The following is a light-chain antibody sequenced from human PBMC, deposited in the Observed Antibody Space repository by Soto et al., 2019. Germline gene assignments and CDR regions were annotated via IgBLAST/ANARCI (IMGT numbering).Light chain of an antibody. CDR3: QQRAGSST. V-gene: IGKV3-11*01. Sequence: SVFILSPITLSFSPGERAPLFCRASQSVSNQLAWYQQKPGQAPRLLIYDASRRVTGIPPRFSGSGSGTDFTLTLSSLAPEDFAVYYCQQRAGSSTFGQGTRLEIK. CDR2: DAS. CDR1: QSVSNQ. J-gene: IGKJ5*01.